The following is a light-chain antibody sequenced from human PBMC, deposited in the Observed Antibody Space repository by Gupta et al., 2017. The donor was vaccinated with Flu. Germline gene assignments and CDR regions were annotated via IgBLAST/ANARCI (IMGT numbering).Light chain of an antibody. Sequence: QSVLTQPPSVSAAPGQKVTISCSGSSSNIGNNYLSWYQQLPGTAPKPLLYENNKRPSGIPNRFSGSKSGTSATLGTTGLQTGGEADYYCGTWDSSLSAYVSGSGTKVTVL. CDR3: GTWDSSLSAYV. CDR2: ENN. J-gene: IGLJ1*01. CDR1: SSNIGNNY. V-gene: IGLV1-51*02.